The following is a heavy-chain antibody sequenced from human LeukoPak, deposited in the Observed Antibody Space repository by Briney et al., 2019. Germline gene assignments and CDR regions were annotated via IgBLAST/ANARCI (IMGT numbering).Heavy chain of an antibody. CDR2: VSGSGSTV. V-gene: IGHV3-48*01. Sequence: GGSLILSCAASGFTFGDHIMNWVRQLPGKRLEWVAYVSGSGSTVYYADSVKGRFTVSRDNGKSSLYLQMNSLRVEDTALYYCVRQFASWGQGTLVTVSS. CDR3: VRQFAS. CDR1: GFTFGDHI. J-gene: IGHJ4*02.